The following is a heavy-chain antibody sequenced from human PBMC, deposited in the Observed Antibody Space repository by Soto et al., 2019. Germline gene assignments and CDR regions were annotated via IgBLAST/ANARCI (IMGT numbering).Heavy chain of an antibody. D-gene: IGHD4-17*01. V-gene: IGHV3-23*01. J-gene: IGHJ6*02. CDR2: ISGSGGST. CDR3: ANPPPSTVYYYGMDV. CDR1: GFTFSSYA. Sequence: GGSLRLSCAASGFTFSSYAMSWVRQAPGKGLEWVSAISGSGGSTYYADSVKGRFTISRDNSKNTLYLQMNSLRAEDTAVYYCANPPPSTVYYYGMDVWGQGTTVTVSS.